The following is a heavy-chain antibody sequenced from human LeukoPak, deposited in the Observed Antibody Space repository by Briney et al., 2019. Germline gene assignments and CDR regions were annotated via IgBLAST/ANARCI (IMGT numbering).Heavy chain of an antibody. D-gene: IGHD3-22*01. CDR3: AGGYYSTYFDS. CDR1: GGSISSYY. Sequence: PSETLSLTCTVSGGSISSYYWSWIRQPAGKGLEWIGRIYTSGSTNYNPSLKSRVTMSVDTSKNQFSLNLRSVTAADTAVYYCAGGYYSTYFDSWGQGTLVTVSS. J-gene: IGHJ4*02. CDR2: IYTSGST. V-gene: IGHV4-4*07.